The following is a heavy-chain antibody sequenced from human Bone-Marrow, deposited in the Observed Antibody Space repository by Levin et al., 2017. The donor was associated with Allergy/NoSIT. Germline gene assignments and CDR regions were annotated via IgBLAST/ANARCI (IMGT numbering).Heavy chain of an antibody. Sequence: EASVKVSCKASGGTFSTYALSWLRQAPGQGPEWIGDITPMFGTANYAQKMQGRVTITADEATSTAYMEVNSLRSEDTALYYCARKFRQGNDAFDIWGQGTLVTVSS. CDR2: ITPMFGTA. CDR3: ARKFRQGNDAFDI. V-gene: IGHV1-69*13. J-gene: IGHJ3*02. CDR1: GGTFSTYA.